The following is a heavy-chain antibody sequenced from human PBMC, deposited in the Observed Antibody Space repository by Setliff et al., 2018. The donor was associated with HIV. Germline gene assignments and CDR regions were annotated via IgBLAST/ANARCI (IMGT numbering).Heavy chain of an antibody. CDR2: FDPEDGET. D-gene: IGHD2-15*01. Sequence: ASVKVSCKVSGYTFTDLSMHWVRQAPGKGLEWMGGFDPEDGETVYAQNFQGRVTMTEDTSTDTAYMELNSLRSEDTAVYYCAREEGWQEYYFDYWGQGTLVTVSS. CDR3: AREEGWQEYYFDY. J-gene: IGHJ4*02. V-gene: IGHV1-24*01. CDR1: GYTFTDLS.